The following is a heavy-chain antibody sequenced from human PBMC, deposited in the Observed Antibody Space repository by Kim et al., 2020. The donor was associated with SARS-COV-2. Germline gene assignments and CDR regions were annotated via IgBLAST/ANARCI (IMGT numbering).Heavy chain of an antibody. CDR2: IYYSGTT. V-gene: IGHV4-39*07. J-gene: IGHJ4*02. CDR3: ERVVMITVTTRGPGGRRDFDC. Sequence: SETLSLTCTVSGGSISSSSYYWGWIRRPPGKGLEWIGSIYYSGTTYYNPSLKSRVTISVDTSKNQFSLKLSSVTAADTAVYYCERVVMITVTTRGPGGRRDFDCWGQGALVTVTS. D-gene: IGHD4-17*01. CDR1: GGSISSSSYY.